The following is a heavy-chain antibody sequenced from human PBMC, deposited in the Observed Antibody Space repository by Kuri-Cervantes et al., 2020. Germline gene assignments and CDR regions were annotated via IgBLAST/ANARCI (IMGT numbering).Heavy chain of an antibody. V-gene: IGHV1-2*02. J-gene: IGHJ4*02. CDR2: INPNSGGT. CDR3: AREPTPYYFGSVPSYFDY. CDR1: GYFFTGYY. Sequence: ASVKVSCKTSGYFFTGYYIHWVRQAPGQGLEWMGWINPNSGGTNYAQKLQGRVTMTRDTSISTAYMELSRLRSDDTAVYYCAREPTPYYFGSVPSYFDYWGQGTLVTVSS. D-gene: IGHD3-10*01.